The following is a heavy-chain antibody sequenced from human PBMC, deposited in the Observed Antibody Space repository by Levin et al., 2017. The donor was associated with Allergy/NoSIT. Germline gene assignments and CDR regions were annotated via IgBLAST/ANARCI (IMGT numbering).Heavy chain of an antibody. Sequence: GESLKISCAASGFTFSDYYMSWIRQAPGKGLEWVSYISSSSSYTNYADSVKGRFTISRDNAKNSLYLQMNSLRAEDTAVYYCARVSDSSGDYWGQGTLVTVSS. CDR1: GFTFSDYY. CDR3: ARVSDSSGDY. V-gene: IGHV3-11*05. CDR2: ISSSSSYT. D-gene: IGHD3-22*01. J-gene: IGHJ4*02.